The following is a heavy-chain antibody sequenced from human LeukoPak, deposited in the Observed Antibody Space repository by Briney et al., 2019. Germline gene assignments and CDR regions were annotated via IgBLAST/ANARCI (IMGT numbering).Heavy chain of an antibody. CDR1: GGSFSGYY. V-gene: IGHV4-34*01. CDR3: ARLNDDSSGYYGY. D-gene: IGHD3-22*01. J-gene: IGHJ4*02. CDR2: INHSGST. Sequence: SETLSLTCAVYGGSFSGYYWSWIRQPPGKGLEWIGEINHSGSTNYNPSLKSRVTISVDTFKNQFSLKLSSVTAADTAVYYCARLNDDSSGYYGYWGQGTLVTVSS.